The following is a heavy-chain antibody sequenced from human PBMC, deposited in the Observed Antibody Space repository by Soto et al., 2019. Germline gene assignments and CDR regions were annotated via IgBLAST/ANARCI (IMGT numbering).Heavy chain of an antibody. V-gene: IGHV1-69*13. J-gene: IGHJ6*02. CDR1: GGTFSSYA. Sequence: SSVKVSCKASGGTFSSYAISWVRQAPGQGLEWMGGIIPIFGTANYAQKFQGRVTITADESTSTAYMELSSLRSEDTAVYYCARVPIHDYSSSGADYYYGMDVWGQGTTVTVSS. CDR2: IIPIFGTA. CDR3: ARVPIHDYSSSGADYYYGMDV. D-gene: IGHD6-6*01.